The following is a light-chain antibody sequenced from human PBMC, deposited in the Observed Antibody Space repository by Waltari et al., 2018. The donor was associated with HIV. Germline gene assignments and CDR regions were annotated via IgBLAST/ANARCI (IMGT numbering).Light chain of an antibody. J-gene: IGKJ1*01. CDR3: QQYYNTPRR. V-gene: IGKV4-1*01. CDR1: QRLYKSNNKDY. Sequence: VMIQSSSALAVTLAARATINCTSPQRLYKSNNKDYLAWDQQKPGQPPKLLISWASTRESGVPDRFSGSGSGTDFTLTISSLQPEDVAVYYCQQYYNTPRRFGQGTKVEI. CDR2: WAS.